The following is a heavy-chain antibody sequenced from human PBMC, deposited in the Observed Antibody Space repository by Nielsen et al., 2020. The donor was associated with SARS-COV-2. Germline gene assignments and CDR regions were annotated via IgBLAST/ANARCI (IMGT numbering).Heavy chain of an antibody. Sequence: GESLKISCKGSGYGFTSHWITWVRQMPGKGLEWMGRIDPSDSYVDYSPSFQGHVAISADKSISTAYLQWSSLKASDTAMYYCARYASEYYYYYYMDVWGRGTLVTVSS. CDR2: IDPSDSYV. V-gene: IGHV5-10-1*01. D-gene: IGHD2-2*01. J-gene: IGHJ6*03. CDR1: GYGFTSHW. CDR3: ARYASEYYYYYYMDV.